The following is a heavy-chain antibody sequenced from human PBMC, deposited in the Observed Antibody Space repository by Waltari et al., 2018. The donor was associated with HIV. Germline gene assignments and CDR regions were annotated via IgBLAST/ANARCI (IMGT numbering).Heavy chain of an antibody. Sequence: QVQLQESGPGLVKPSETLSLPCIVSGVSVGSGSYYWSWMRQPPGKGLEWIGNIDYTGRANYNPSIKTRVTISADTSKNHLSLKLTSVTAGDTAIYYCARVVASAGLRFDRWGQGSLVTVSS. CDR3: ARVVASAGLRFDR. V-gene: IGHV4-61*03. CDR1: GVSVGSGSYY. CDR2: IDYTGRA. D-gene: IGHD2-21*01. J-gene: IGHJ5*02.